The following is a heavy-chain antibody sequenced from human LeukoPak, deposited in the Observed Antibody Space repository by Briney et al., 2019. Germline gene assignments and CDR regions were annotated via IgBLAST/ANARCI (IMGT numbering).Heavy chain of an antibody. CDR2: IYTSGST. CDR3: ASGNKEGAFDI. J-gene: IGHJ3*02. Sequence: SETLSLTCTVPGGSISSYYRSWIRQPAGKGLEWIGRIYTSGSTNYNPSFKSRVTMSVDTSKNQFSLKLSSVTAADTAVYYCASGNKEGAFDIWGQGTMVTVSS. V-gene: IGHV4-4*07. CDR1: GGSISSYY.